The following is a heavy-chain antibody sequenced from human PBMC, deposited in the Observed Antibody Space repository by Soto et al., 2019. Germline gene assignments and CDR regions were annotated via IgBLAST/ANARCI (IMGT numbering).Heavy chain of an antibody. CDR3: ARGHIPVYGPVPDYFDS. V-gene: IGHV4-34*02. Sequence: QVHLQQWGAGLLKPSETLSLTCGVYGGSLRGSYWSWIRQPPGKALEWLGKVTHSGSTTFNPSLKGRVSVTVDTSDNQFSLKLTSVTAADTAVYYCARGHIPVYGPVPDYFDSWGQGPLVTVSS. J-gene: IGHJ4*02. D-gene: IGHD2-8*01. CDR1: GGSLRGSY. CDR2: VTHSGST.